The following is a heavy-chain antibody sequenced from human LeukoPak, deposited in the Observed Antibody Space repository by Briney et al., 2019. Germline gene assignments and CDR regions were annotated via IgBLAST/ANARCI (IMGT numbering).Heavy chain of an antibody. Sequence: ASVKVSCKASGYTFTSYGISWVRQAPGQGLEWMGWINPNSGGTNYAQKFQGRVTMTRDTSISTAYMELSRLRSDDTAVYYCASEWLYQNWFDPWGQGTLVTVSS. CDR2: INPNSGGT. CDR3: ASEWLYQNWFDP. J-gene: IGHJ5*02. CDR1: GYTFTSYG. D-gene: IGHD2-15*01. V-gene: IGHV1-2*02.